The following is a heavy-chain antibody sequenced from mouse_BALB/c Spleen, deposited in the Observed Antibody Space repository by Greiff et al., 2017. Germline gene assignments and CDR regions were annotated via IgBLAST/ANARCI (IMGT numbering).Heavy chain of an antibody. Sequence: DVQLQESGPGLVKPSQSLSLTCSVTGYSITSGYYWNWIRQFPGNKLEWMGYISYDGSNNYNPSLKNRISITRDTSKNQFFLKLNSVTTEDTATYYCARREDRYDPWFAYWGQGTLVTVSA. V-gene: IGHV3-6*02. CDR1: GYSITSGYY. J-gene: IGHJ3*01. CDR2: ISYDGSN. CDR3: ARREDRYDPWFAY. D-gene: IGHD2-14*01.